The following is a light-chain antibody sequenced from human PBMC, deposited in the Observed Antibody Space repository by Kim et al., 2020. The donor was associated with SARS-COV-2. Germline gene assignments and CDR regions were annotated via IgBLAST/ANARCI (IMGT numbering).Light chain of an antibody. CDR1: QSVSNSY. J-gene: IGKJ2*01. Sequence: PGERATLSCRASQSVSNSYVAWYKQRPGQAPRLLIYGASNRATGIPDRFSGGGSGTDFTLTISRLEPEDFAVFHCQQYGDSPYTFGQGTKLEIK. CDR2: GAS. V-gene: IGKV3-20*01. CDR3: QQYGDSPYT.